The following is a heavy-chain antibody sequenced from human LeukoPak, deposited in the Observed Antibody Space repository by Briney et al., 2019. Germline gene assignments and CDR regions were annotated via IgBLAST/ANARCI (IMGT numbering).Heavy chain of an antibody. CDR3: VKDWGSGHSYFDY. CDR1: GFTFNSYA. CDR2: ISTTGGIT. D-gene: IGHD3-16*01. J-gene: IGHJ4*02. V-gene: IGHV3-64D*06. Sequence: GGSLRLSCSASGFTFNSYAMHWVRQAPGKGLEFVSSISTTGGITYYADSVKGRFTISRDNSKNTLYLQMSSLRPEDTAVFYCVKDWGSGHSYFDYWGQGTLVTVSS.